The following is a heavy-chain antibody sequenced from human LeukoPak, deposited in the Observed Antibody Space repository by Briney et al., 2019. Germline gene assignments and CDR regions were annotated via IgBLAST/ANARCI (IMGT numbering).Heavy chain of an antibody. D-gene: IGHD2-8*01. Sequence: GGSLRLSCAASAFTFSSYGMHWVRQAPGKGLEWVAYIQYDRTNEQYAHSVRGRFCISRDNSKNILYLQMNSLRTEDMAVYYCAKDRCSNGIGCYYYYMDVWGKGTTVTISS. CDR2: IQYDRTNE. J-gene: IGHJ6*03. V-gene: IGHV3-30*02. CDR1: AFTFSSYG. CDR3: AKDRCSNGIGCYYYYMDV.